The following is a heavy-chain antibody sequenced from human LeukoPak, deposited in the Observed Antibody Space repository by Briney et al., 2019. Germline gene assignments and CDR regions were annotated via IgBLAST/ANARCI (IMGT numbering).Heavy chain of an antibody. CDR2: ISGSGGST. CDR3: AKEPFLWFGESDTTLFDY. V-gene: IGHV3-23*01. J-gene: IGHJ4*02. CDR1: GFAFSSYA. Sequence: GGSLRLSCAASGFAFSSYAISWVRQAPGKGLEWVSAISGSGGSTYYADSAKGRFTISRDNSKNTLYLQMNSLRAEDTAVYYCAKEPFLWFGESDTTLFDYWGQGTMVTVSS. D-gene: IGHD3-10*01.